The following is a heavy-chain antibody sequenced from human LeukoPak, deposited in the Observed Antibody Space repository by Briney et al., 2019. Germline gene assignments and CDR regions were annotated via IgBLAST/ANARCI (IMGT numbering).Heavy chain of an antibody. D-gene: IGHD3-3*01. CDR3: AGPIHSITIFGVVITYFDY. Sequence: ASVKVSCKASGYAFTSYDINWVRQATGQGLEWMGWMNPNSGNTGYAQKFQGRVTMTRNTSISTAYMELSSLRSEDTAVYYCAGPIHSITIFGVVITYFDYWGQGTLVTVSS. CDR2: MNPNSGNT. V-gene: IGHV1-8*01. J-gene: IGHJ4*02. CDR1: GYAFTSYD.